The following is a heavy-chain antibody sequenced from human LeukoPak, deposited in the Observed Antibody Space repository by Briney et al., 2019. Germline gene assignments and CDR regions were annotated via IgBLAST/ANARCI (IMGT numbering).Heavy chain of an antibody. CDR1: GGSFSGYY. CDR3: ARGRPFWGAARYFDY. D-gene: IGHD6-6*01. CDR2: INHSGST. V-gene: IGHV4-34*01. J-gene: IGHJ4*02. Sequence: SETLSLTCAVYGGSFSGYYWSWIRQPPGKGLEWIGEINHSGSTNYNPSLESRVTISVDTSKNQFSLKLSSVTAADTAVYYCARGRPFWGAARYFDYWGQGTLVTVSS.